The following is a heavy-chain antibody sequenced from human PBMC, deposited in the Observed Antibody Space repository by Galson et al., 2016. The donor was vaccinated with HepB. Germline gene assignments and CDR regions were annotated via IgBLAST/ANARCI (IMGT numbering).Heavy chain of an antibody. V-gene: IGHV3-33*06. J-gene: IGHJ4*02. CDR3: AKDRHLDYYDSSGYPTWFDY. D-gene: IGHD3-22*01. CDR2: LWYDGNKE. Sequence: GPGLEWVALLWYDGNKEYYADSVKGRFTISRDNSKNTLYLQMNSLRAEDTAVYYCAKDRHLDYYDSSGYPTWFDYWGQGTLVTVSS.